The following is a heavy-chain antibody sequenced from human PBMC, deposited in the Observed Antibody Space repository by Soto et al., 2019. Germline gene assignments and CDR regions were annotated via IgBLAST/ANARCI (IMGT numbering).Heavy chain of an antibody. J-gene: IGHJ5*01. CDR2: ISYSATT. D-gene: IGHD1-1*01. CDR1: GGSISSSPYN. CDR3: ARHPTGFPNWFDS. V-gene: IGHV4-39*01. Sequence: SETLSLTCTVSGGSISSSPYNWGWIRQPPKKGLERLGTISYSATTYYNTSLKSRCTISVDTSKNQFSLKLSSVTAADPAVYYCARHPTGFPNWFDSWGQGTMVTAYS.